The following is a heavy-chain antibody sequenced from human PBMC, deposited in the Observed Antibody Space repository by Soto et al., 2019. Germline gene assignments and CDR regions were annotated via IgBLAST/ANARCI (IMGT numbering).Heavy chain of an antibody. D-gene: IGHD3-9*01. CDR2: INPSGGST. J-gene: IGHJ4*02. CDR3: AREGIYYDMFTGSNQHNGNEY. CDR1: GYTFTSYY. V-gene: IGHV1-46*01. Sequence: ASVKVSCKASGYTFTSYYMHWVGQAAGQGLEWMGIINPSGGSTSYAQKFQGRVTMTRDTSTSTVYMELSSLRSEDTAVYYCAREGIYYDMFTGSNQHNGNEYWGQGTLFSVSS.